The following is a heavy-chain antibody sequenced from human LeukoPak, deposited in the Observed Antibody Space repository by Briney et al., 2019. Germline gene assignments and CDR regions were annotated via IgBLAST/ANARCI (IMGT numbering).Heavy chain of an antibody. V-gene: IGHV4-59*08. CDR2: INYSGDT. CDR3: ARIYAGGSFFDY. Sequence: SETLSLTCTVSGGSINNYYWSWIRQPPGKGLEWIGYINYSGDTESNPSLKSRVTISVDTSRKQFSLRLSSVTAADTAVYFCARIYAGGSFFDYWGQGTLVTVSS. CDR1: GGSINNYY. J-gene: IGHJ4*02. D-gene: IGHD3-10*01.